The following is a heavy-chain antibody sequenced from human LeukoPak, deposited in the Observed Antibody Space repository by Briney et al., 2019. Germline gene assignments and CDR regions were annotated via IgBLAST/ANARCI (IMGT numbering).Heavy chain of an antibody. J-gene: IGHJ4*02. CDR1: GFTFSSYA. CDR3: AKAPNLIAVAGSFDY. V-gene: IGHV3-23*01. CDR2: ISGSGGST. Sequence: GGALRLSCAASGFTFSSYAMSWVRQAPGKGLEWVSAISGSGGSTYYADSVKGRFTISRDNSKNTLYLQMNSLRAEDTAVYYCAKAPNLIAVAGSFDYWGQGTLVTVSS. D-gene: IGHD6-19*01.